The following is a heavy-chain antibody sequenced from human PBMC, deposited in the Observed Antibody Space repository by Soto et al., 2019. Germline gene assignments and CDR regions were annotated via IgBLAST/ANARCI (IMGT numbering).Heavy chain of an antibody. Sequence: GSLRLACLASGFKVGSTYMTWVRQAPGEGLQLVSIMYSGGSTFYADSVKGRFTVSRDDSKNTLYLQMNNLTVGDTGVYYCTKTRSASRSPSDYWGQGTLVTVSS. CDR1: GFKVGSTY. CDR2: MYSGGST. V-gene: IGHV3-53*01. J-gene: IGHJ4*02. D-gene: IGHD3-16*02. CDR3: TKTRSASRSPSDY.